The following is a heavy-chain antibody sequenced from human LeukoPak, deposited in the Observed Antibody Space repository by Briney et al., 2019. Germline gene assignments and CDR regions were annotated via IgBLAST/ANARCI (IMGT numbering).Heavy chain of an antibody. J-gene: IGHJ4*02. D-gene: IGHD3-22*01. Sequence: TASETLSLTCTVTSGSISLYYWTWVGQPAGKSVEWIGRVYTGGSTNYNPSLKSRVTISVDTSKNQLSLKLTSLTAADTAVYYCASDYYDGDGYYHDYWGQGTLVTVSS. V-gene: IGHV4-4*07. CDR2: VYTGGST. CDR3: ASDYYDGDGYYHDY. CDR1: SGSISLYY.